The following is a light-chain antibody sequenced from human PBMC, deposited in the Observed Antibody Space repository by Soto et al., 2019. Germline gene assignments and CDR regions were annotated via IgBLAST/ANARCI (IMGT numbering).Light chain of an antibody. CDR1: QTIRTS. V-gene: IGKV1-39*01. Sequence: DIQMTPSPSSLSASVGDRVILTCRASQTIRTSLNWYQQKPGKAPKLLIYAASTLHSGVPSRFSGSGSGTDFTLSISNLQPEDFATYFCQQTYATPPTCGQGTKVEI. CDR2: AAS. CDR3: QQTYATPPT. J-gene: IGKJ1*01.